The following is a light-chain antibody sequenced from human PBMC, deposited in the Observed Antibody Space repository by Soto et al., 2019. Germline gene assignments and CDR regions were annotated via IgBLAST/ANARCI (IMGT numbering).Light chain of an antibody. CDR2: FNI. CDR1: SSNIGSNT. J-gene: IGLJ1*01. Sequence: QCVLSQPPSASGTPGQRVTISCSGSSSNIGSNTVSWYQQFPGTAPKLLIYFNIQRPSGVPDRFSGSKSGTSASLAISGLQSEDEADYFCAAWDDSLNGYVFGTGTKVTVL. V-gene: IGLV1-44*01. CDR3: AAWDDSLNGYV.